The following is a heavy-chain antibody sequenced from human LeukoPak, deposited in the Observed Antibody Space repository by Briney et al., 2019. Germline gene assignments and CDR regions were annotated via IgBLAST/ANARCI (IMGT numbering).Heavy chain of an antibody. J-gene: IGHJ4*02. Sequence: GGSLRLSCAASGFTFSSYSMNWVRQAPGKGLEWVANIKEDGSEKYYVDSVKGRFTISRDNAKNSLYLQMSSLRAEDTAVYYCVEGYGHFEYWGQGTLVTVSS. CDR1: GFTFSSYS. CDR2: IKEDGSEK. V-gene: IGHV3-7*01. D-gene: IGHD5-18*01. CDR3: VEGYGHFEY.